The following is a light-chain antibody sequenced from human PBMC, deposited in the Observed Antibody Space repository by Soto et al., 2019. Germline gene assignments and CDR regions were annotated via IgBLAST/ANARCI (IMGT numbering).Light chain of an antibody. CDR3: QQYGGSPPFT. CDR2: DAS. CDR1: QTVSTSY. J-gene: IGKJ3*01. V-gene: IGKV3-20*01. Sequence: EIVLTQSPGTLSLSPGERATLSCRASQTVSTSYLAWYQQKPGQAPRLLIYDASSRATGVSDRFSGSGSGTDFTLSISRLEPEDSAVYYCQQYGGSPPFTFGPGIKVDIK.